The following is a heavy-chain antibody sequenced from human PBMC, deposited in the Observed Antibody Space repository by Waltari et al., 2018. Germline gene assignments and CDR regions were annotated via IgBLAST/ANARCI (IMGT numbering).Heavy chain of an antibody. Sequence: QVQLQESGPGLVKPSQTLSLTCTVSGGSISSGSYYWSWIRQPAGKGLDWIGYIYARGSTNYNPSRESRVTISVDTSKNQFSRKLSSVTAADTAVYYCARDRPLGWFDPWGQGTLVIVSS. J-gene: IGHJ5*02. CDR2: IYARGST. CDR3: ARDRPLGWFDP. CDR1: GGSISSGSYY. V-gene: IGHV4-61*09.